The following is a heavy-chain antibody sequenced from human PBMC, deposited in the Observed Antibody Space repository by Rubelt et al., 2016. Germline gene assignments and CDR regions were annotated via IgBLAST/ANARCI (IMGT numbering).Heavy chain of an antibody. Sequence: EVQLLESGGGLVQPGGSLRLSCAASGFAFSNYAMAWVRQAPGKGLEWVSAISGGGVTTYYADSVKGRFTISRDNSKNTLYLQMNSLRTEDSAVYYCAHGGYRGSNYYYAMDVWGQGTTVTVSS. CDR3: AHGGYRGSNYYYAMDV. J-gene: IGHJ6*02. CDR2: ISGGGVTT. D-gene: IGHD4-23*01. V-gene: IGHV3-23*01. CDR1: GFAFSNYA.